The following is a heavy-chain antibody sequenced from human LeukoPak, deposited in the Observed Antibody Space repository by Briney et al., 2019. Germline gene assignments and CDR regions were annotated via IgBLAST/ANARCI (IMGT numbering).Heavy chain of an antibody. J-gene: IGHJ3*02. CDR1: GYSISSGYY. Sequence: SETLSLTCTVSGYSISSGYYWGWIRQPPGKGLEWIGSIYHSGSTYYNPSLKSRVTISVDTSKNQFSLKLSSVTAADTAVYYCASRGYDSSGYYLDDAFDIWGQGTMVTVSS. CDR3: ASRGYDSSGYYLDDAFDI. CDR2: IYHSGST. V-gene: IGHV4-38-2*02. D-gene: IGHD3-22*01.